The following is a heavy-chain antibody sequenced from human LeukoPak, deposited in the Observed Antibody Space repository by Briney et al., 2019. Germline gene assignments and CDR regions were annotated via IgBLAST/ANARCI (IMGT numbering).Heavy chain of an antibody. Sequence: PGGSLRLSCAASGVTFSSYEMNWVRQAPGKGLEWVSYISSSGSTIYYADSVKGRFTISRDNAKNSLYLQMNSLRAEDTAVYYCARESSSDCGGDCYLTFGYWGQGTLVTVSS. CDR1: GVTFSSYE. V-gene: IGHV3-48*03. D-gene: IGHD2-21*02. CDR3: ARESSSDCGGDCYLTFGY. CDR2: ISSSGSTI. J-gene: IGHJ4*02.